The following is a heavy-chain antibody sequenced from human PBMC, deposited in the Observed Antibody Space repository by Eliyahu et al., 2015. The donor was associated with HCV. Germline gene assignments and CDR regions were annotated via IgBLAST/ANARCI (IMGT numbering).Heavy chain of an antibody. CDR3: AHLYNYGRLDF. V-gene: IGHV2-5*02. CDR1: GFSLNTSGMG. CDR2: IFWDDDK. J-gene: IGHJ4*02. Sequence: QITLKESGPTLVKATQTLTLTCTFSGFSLNTSGMGVGWIRQPPGKALQWVALIFWDDDKRYSPSLKTRLTITKDTSKNQVVLTMTNMNPVDTATYHCAHLYNYGRLDFWGQGALVTVSS. D-gene: IGHD5-18*01.